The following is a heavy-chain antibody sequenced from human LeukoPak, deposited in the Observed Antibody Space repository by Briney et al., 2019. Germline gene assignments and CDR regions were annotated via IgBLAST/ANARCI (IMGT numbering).Heavy chain of an antibody. D-gene: IGHD6-13*01. CDR3: ARSEQQLVYFDY. J-gene: IGHJ4*02. Sequence: SETLSLTCAVSGGSISSSNWWSWVRQPPGKGLEWIGEIYHSGSTNYNPSPKSRVTISVDKSKNHFSLKLSSVTAADTAVYYCARSEQQLVYFDYWGQGTLVTVSS. CDR2: IYHSGST. CDR1: GGSISSSNW. V-gene: IGHV4-4*02.